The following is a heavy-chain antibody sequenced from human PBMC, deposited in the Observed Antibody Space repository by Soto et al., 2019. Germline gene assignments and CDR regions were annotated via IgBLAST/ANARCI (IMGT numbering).Heavy chain of an antibody. V-gene: IGHV3-23*01. J-gene: IGHJ4*01. CDR1: GFTFSSYT. Sequence: EVQVLESGGGLVQPGGSLRLSCAASGFTFSSYTMAWVRQAPGKGLEWGSSISGSGGSPYYADSVQGRFTISRANYKNAVSLQMTSLRAEDTATYHCTKARCTGDDCYAPDYWGHGTLVIVSS. CDR2: ISGSGGSP. D-gene: IGHD2-8*02. CDR3: TKARCTGDDCYAPDY.